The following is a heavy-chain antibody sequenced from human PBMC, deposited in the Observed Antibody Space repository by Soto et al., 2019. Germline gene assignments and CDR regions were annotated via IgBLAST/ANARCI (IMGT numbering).Heavy chain of an antibody. D-gene: IGHD4-17*01. Sequence: GGSLRLSCAASGFTFSSYAMSWVRQAPGKGLEWVSAISGSGGSTYYADSVKGRFTISRDNSKNTLYLQMNSLRAEDTAVYYCAKSTVPHSLRRVGRYYFDYWVQGTLVTVSS. CDR1: GFTFSSYA. V-gene: IGHV3-23*01. CDR2: ISGSGGST. CDR3: AKSTVPHSLRRVGRYYFDY. J-gene: IGHJ4*02.